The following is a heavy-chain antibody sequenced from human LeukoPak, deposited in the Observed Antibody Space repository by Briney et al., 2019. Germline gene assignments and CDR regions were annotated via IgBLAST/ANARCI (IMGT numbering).Heavy chain of an antibody. CDR2: ISGSGGST. D-gene: IGHD3-10*01. Sequence: GGSLRLSCAASGFTSSSYAMSWVRQAPGKGLEWVSAISGSGGSTYYADSVKGRFTISRDNSKNMLYLEMNSLRTEDTAVYYCAKDRGGTMVRGVYYYYGMDDWGQGTTVTVSS. CDR3: AKDRGGTMVRGVYYYYGMDD. J-gene: IGHJ6*02. V-gene: IGHV3-23*01. CDR1: GFTSSSYA.